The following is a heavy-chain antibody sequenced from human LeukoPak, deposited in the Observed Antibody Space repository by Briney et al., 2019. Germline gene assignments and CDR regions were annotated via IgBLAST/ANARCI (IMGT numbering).Heavy chain of an antibody. J-gene: IGHJ4*02. Sequence: SGGSLRLSCAASGFTFSSYTMHWVRQAPGKGLEYVSAISSNGGNTYYANSVKGRFTISRDNSKNTLYLQTGSLRAEDLAVYYCARARYDSSGYYFDYWGQGTLVTVSS. CDR1: GFTFSSYT. D-gene: IGHD3-22*01. CDR3: ARARYDSSGYYFDY. V-gene: IGHV3-64*01. CDR2: ISSNGGNT.